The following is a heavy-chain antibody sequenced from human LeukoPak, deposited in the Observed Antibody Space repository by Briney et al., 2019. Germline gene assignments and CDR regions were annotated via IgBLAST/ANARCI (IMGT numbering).Heavy chain of an antibody. J-gene: IGHJ3*02. Sequence: PSETLSLTCTVSGGSISSSSYYWGWIRQPPGKGLEWIGSIYYSGSTYYNPSLKSRVTMSVDTSKNQFSLKLSSVTAADTAVYYCARAPPSLLGVKGAFDIWGQGTMVTVSS. CDR2: IYYSGST. D-gene: IGHD3-10*01. CDR3: ARAPPSLLGVKGAFDI. V-gene: IGHV4-39*07. CDR1: GGSISSSSYY.